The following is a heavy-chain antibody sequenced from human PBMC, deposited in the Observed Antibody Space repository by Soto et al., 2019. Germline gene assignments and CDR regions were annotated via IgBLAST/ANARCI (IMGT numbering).Heavy chain of an antibody. V-gene: IGHV4-59*01. Sequence: PSETLSLTXTVSGGSISSYYWSWIRQPPGKGLEWIGYIYYSGSTNYNPSLKSRVTISVDTSKNQFSLKLSSVTAADTAVYYCARRLRWGSGMDVWGQGTTVTVSS. J-gene: IGHJ6*02. CDR3: ARRLRWGSGMDV. D-gene: IGHD4-17*01. CDR2: IYYSGST. CDR1: GGSISSYY.